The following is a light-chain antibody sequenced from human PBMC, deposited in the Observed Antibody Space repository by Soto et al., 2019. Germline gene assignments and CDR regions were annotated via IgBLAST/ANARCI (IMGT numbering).Light chain of an antibody. J-gene: IGLJ1*01. CDR3: CSYAGTYV. CDR1: SSDVGGYNY. CDR2: DVS. Sequence: QSVLTQSRSVSGSPGQSVTISCTGSSSDVGGYNYVSWYQLHPGKTPKLMIYDVSARPSGVPDRFSGSKSGNTASLTISGLQAEDEAEYYCCSYAGTYVFGTGTKVTVL. V-gene: IGLV2-11*01.